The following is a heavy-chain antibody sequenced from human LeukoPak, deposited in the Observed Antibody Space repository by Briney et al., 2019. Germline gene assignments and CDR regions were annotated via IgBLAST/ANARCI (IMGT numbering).Heavy chain of an antibody. J-gene: IGHJ4*02. Sequence: GGSLRLSCAASGFTFSDYYMSWIRQAPGKGLEWVSYISSSGSTIYYADSVKGRFTISRDNAKNLLYLQMNSLRAEDTAVYYCARASYFGYSSSWWDYWGQGTLVTVSS. D-gene: IGHD6-13*01. CDR2: ISSSGSTI. CDR1: GFTFSDYY. V-gene: IGHV3-11*01. CDR3: ARASYFGYSSSWWDY.